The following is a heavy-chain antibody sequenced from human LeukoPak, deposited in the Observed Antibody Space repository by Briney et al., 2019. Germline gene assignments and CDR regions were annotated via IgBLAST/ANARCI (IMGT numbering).Heavy chain of an antibody. CDR3: ARAGITMIVYDAFDI. V-gene: IGHV3-7*01. D-gene: IGHD3-22*01. CDR2: IKKGGREK. J-gene: IGHJ3*02. CDR1: GFPFIRYW. Sequence: GGPLRLSCAASGFPFIRYWMRWVRQAPGKGVEWVPNIKKGGREKYYVDSVKGRYTISRDNAKNSLYLQMNSLRAEDTAVYYCARAGITMIVYDAFDIWGQGTMVTVSS.